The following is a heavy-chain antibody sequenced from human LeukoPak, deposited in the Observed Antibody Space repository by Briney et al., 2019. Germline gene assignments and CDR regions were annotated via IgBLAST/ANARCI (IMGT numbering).Heavy chain of an antibody. CDR2: ISYDGTDK. Sequence: GGSLRLSCAASGFTFSSYIIHWVRQAPGKGLEWVAVISYDGTDKYYADSVKGRFTISRDNSKNTLYVQMNSLRAEDTAVYYCARGSFGAGVGATMDDACDIWGQGTMVTVSS. V-gene: IGHV3-30*04. CDR1: GFTFSSYI. J-gene: IGHJ3*02. CDR3: ARGSFGAGVGATMDDACDI. D-gene: IGHD1-26*01.